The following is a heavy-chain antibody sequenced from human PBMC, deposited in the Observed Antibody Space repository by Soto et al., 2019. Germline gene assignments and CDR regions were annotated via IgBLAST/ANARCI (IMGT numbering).Heavy chain of an antibody. Sequence: ASVKVSCKASGYTFTSYGISWVRQAPGQGLEWMGWISAYNGNTNYAQKLQGRVTMTTDTSTSTAYMGLRSLRSDDTAVYYCARPCRDGYNYRTPVCYWGQGTLVTVSS. D-gene: IGHD5-12*01. CDR1: GYTFTSYG. V-gene: IGHV1-18*01. CDR3: ARPCRDGYNYRTPVCY. CDR2: ISAYNGNT. J-gene: IGHJ4*02.